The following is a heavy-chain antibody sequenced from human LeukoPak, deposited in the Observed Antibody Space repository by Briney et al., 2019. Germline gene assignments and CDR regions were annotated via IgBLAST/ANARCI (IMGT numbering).Heavy chain of an antibody. CDR3: ARGRLTTVTTWYYHGMDV. J-gene: IGHJ6*02. Sequence: ASVKGSCKASGYTFSSDVINWVRQATGHEAERMGWMNPNSGNTGYVQKVQGRVTMTRDTSISTAYMELRSLRSEDTAVYYCARGRLTTVTTWYYHGMDVWGQGTTVTVSS. CDR1: GYTFSSDV. V-gene: IGHV1-8*01. D-gene: IGHD4-17*01. CDR2: MNPNSGNT.